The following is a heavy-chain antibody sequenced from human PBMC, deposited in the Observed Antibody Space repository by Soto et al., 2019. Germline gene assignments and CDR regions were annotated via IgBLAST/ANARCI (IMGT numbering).Heavy chain of an antibody. CDR3: ARVGEGYYDSSGYYSYYFDY. J-gene: IGHJ4*02. CDR1: GGSISSGDYY. Sequence: QVQLQESGPGLVKPSQTLSLTCTVSGGSISSGDYYWSWIRQPPGKGLEWIGYIYYSGSTYYNPSLKRRVTISVDTSKNQFSLKLSSVTAADTAVYYCARVGEGYYDSSGYYSYYFDYWGQGTLVTVSS. D-gene: IGHD3-22*01. CDR2: IYYSGST. V-gene: IGHV4-30-4*01.